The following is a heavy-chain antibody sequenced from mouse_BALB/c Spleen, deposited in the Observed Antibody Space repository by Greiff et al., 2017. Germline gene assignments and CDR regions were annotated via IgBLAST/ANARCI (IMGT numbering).Heavy chain of an antibody. CDR2: INPSTGYT. J-gene: IGHJ2*01. Sequence: QVQLKQSGDELAKPGASVKMSCKASGYTFTSYWMHWVKQRPGQGLEWIGYINPSTGYTEYNQKFKDKATLTADKSSSTAYMQLSSLTSEDSAVYYCARYLLLRLPDYWGQGTTLTVSS. D-gene: IGHD1-2*01. CDR3: ARYLLLRLPDY. CDR1: GYTFTSYW. V-gene: IGHV1-7*01.